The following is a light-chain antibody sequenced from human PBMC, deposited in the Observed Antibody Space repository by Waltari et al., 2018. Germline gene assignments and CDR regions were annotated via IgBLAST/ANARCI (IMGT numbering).Light chain of an antibody. CDR1: SSDVGAYNY. J-gene: IGLJ2*01. Sequence: QSALTQPRSVSGSPGQSVTISCTGTSSDVGAYNYVSWYQQHPGKAPKPRIYDVSKRPSGVPDPFSGSKSGNAASLTISGRQAEDEAYYSCGSYAGSYTLLFGGGTKLTVL. V-gene: IGLV2-11*01. CDR3: GSYAGSYTLL. CDR2: DVS.